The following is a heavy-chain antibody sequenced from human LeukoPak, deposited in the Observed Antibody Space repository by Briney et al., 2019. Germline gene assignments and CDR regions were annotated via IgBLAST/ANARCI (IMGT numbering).Heavy chain of an antibody. CDR2: IKQDGSEK. D-gene: IGHD2-2*01. CDR1: GFTFSSTS. Sequence: GGSLRLSCAASGFTFSSTSMTWVRQTPGKGLEWVANIKQDGSEKYYVDSVKGRFTISRDNAKNSLYLQMNSLRAEDTAVYYCAREGGSIVVVPAAIPTYYYYYGMDVWGQGTTVTVSS. V-gene: IGHV3-7*01. J-gene: IGHJ6*02. CDR3: AREGGSIVVVPAAIPTYYYYYGMDV.